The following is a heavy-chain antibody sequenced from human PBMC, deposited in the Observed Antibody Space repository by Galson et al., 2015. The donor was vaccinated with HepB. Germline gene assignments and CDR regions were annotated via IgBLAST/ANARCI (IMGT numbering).Heavy chain of an antibody. V-gene: IGHV3-30-3*01. D-gene: IGHD1-26*01. CDR3: ARDLSGRRRTSIFDY. CDR2: ISYDGSNK. J-gene: IGHJ4*02. Sequence: SLRLSCAASGFTFSSYAMHWVRQAPGKGLEWVAVISYDGSNKYYADSVKGRFTISRDNSKNTLYLQMNSLRAEDTAVYYCARDLSGRRRTSIFDYWGQGTLVTVSS. CDR1: GFTFSSYA.